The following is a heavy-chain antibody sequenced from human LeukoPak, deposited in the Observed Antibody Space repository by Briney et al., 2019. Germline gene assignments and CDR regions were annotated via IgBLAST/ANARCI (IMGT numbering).Heavy chain of an antibody. D-gene: IGHD6-6*01. CDR1: GGSFSGYS. CDR3: ARSSMRAYHAFDI. CDR2: MSHSGYP. Sequence: KPSETLSLTCAVYGGSFSGYSWTWIRQPPGKGLEWVGEMSHSGYPNYNPSLKSRVAISVDTSKNQFSLNLTSVTAADTAVYYCARSSMRAYHAFDIWGQGTMATVSS. J-gene: IGHJ3*02. V-gene: IGHV4-34*01.